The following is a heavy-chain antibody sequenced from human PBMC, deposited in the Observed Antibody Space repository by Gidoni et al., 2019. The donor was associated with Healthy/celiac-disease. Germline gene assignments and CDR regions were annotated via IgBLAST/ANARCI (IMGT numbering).Heavy chain of an antibody. Sequence: EVQLVESGGGLVQPGGSLRLSCAASGFTFSRYWMSWVRQAPGKGLEWGANIKQDGSEKYYVDSVKGRFTISRDNAKNSLYLQMNSLRAEDTAVYYCARYLLGSPRGYFDYWGQGTLVTVSS. J-gene: IGHJ4*02. D-gene: IGHD1-26*01. V-gene: IGHV3-7*03. CDR1: GFTFSRYW. CDR3: ARYLLGSPRGYFDY. CDR2: IKQDGSEK.